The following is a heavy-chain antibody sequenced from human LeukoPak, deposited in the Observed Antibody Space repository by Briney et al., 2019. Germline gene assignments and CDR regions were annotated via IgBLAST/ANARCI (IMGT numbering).Heavy chain of an antibody. CDR1: GGSISSYY. D-gene: IGHD6-13*01. J-gene: IGHJ5*02. Sequence: PSETLSLTCTVSGGSISSYYWSWIRQPAGKGLEWIGRIYTSGSTNYNPSLKSRVTMSVDTSKNQFSLKLSFVTAADTAVYYCARGVAAPGTGGLSWFDPWGQGTLVTVSS. CDR2: IYTSGST. CDR3: ARGVAAPGTGGLSWFDP. V-gene: IGHV4-4*07.